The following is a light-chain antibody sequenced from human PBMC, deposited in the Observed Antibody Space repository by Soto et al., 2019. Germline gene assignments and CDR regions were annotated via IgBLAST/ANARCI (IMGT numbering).Light chain of an antibody. CDR2: GAS. CDR1: QSVSSN. Sequence: EIVMTQSPATLSVSPGERATLSCRASQSVSSNLAWYQQKPGQAPRLLIYGASTRATGIPARFSGSGSGTEFTLTIPSLQSEDFAVYYCQQDNSWPRTFGQGTKVDIK. V-gene: IGKV3-15*01. CDR3: QQDNSWPRT. J-gene: IGKJ1*01.